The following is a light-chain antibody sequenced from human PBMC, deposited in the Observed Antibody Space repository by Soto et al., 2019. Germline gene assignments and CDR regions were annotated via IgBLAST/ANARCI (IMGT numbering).Light chain of an antibody. V-gene: IGKV1-9*01. J-gene: IGKJ4*01. CDR1: QGISSY. CDR3: QQANSFPPT. Sequence: DIQLTQSPSFLSASVGDRVTISCRASQGISSYLAWYQHKPGKAPNLLISAASTLQSGVPSRFSGSGSGTEFTLTISSLQPEDFATYYCQQANSFPPTFGGGTKVDIK. CDR2: AAS.